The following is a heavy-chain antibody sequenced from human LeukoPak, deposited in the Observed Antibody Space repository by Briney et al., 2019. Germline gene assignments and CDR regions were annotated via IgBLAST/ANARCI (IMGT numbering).Heavy chain of an antibody. V-gene: IGHV1-8*01. Sequence: ASVKVSCKASGYTFTSYDINWVRQATGQGLEWMVWMNPNSGNTGYAQKFQGGVTMTRNTSISTAYMELSSLRSEDTAVYYCARGRLESGETYYYVSSGYSIYWGQGTLGTVSS. CDR1: GYTFTSYD. CDR3: ARGRLESGETYYYVSSGYSIY. CDR2: MNPNSGNT. D-gene: IGHD3-22*01. J-gene: IGHJ4*02.